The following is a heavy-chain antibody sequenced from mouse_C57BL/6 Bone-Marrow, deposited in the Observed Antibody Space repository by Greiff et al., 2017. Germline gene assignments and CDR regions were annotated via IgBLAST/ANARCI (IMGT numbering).Heavy chain of an antibody. CDR3: ARGGNSGEYFDV. D-gene: IGHD2-1*01. V-gene: IGHV1-69*01. CDR1: GYTFTSYW. J-gene: IGHJ1*03. Sequence: QVQLQQPGAELVMPGASVKLSCKASGYTFTSYWMHWVKQRPGQGLEWIGEIDPSDSYTNYNQKFKGKSTLTVDKSSSTAYMQLSSLTSEDSAVYYCARGGNSGEYFDVWGTGTTVTVSS. CDR2: IDPSDSYT.